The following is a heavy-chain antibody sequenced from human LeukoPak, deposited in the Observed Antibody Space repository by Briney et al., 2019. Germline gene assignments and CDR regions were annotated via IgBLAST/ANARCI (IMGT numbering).Heavy chain of an antibody. J-gene: IGHJ4*02. CDR2: ISSSGST. CDR1: GDFISSGDYY. Sequence: PSETLSLTCTVSGDFISSGDYYWSWIRQPAGKGLEWIGRISSSGSTNYNPSLKSRVTISVDTSKNQFSLKLSSVTAADTAVYYCARGAAAAYWGQGTLVTVSS. V-gene: IGHV4-61*02. CDR3: ARGAAAAY. D-gene: IGHD6-13*01.